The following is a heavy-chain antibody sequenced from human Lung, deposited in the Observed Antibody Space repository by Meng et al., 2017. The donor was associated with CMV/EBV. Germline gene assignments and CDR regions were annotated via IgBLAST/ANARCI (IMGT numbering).Heavy chain of an antibody. V-gene: IGHV3-30*04. Sequence: SLMISCAASGFTFSSYAMHWVRQAPGKGLEWVAVISYDGSNKYYADSVKGRFTISRDNSKNTLYLQMNSLRAEDTAVYYCARLGVVVPAAQTPAFDIWGQGTMVTGSS. J-gene: IGHJ3*02. CDR2: ISYDGSNK. CDR3: ARLGVVVPAAQTPAFDI. D-gene: IGHD2-2*01. CDR1: GFTFSSYA.